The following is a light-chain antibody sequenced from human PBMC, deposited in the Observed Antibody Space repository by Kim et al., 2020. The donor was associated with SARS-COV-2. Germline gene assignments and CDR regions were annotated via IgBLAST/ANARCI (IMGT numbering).Light chain of an antibody. J-gene: IGKJ4*01. CDR2: DAS. CDR3: RLLKSSS. Sequence: SASVVDRVTISCRVRQYISSFLAWFQQKAEKVPKRPIYDASCLQRWLPSRFRVSRAETEFTLTISSLQPEYFATYFCRLLKSSSFCGGTKVYIK. V-gene: IGKV1-17*03. CDR1: QYISSF.